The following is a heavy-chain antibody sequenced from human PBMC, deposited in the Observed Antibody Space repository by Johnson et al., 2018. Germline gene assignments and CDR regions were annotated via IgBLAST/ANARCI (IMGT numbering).Heavy chain of an antibody. J-gene: IGHJ3*02. V-gene: IGHV3-74*01. CDR2: IHSDGRGK. CDR3: ARGGLDHGCDM. Sequence: VQLQESGGGLVQPGGSLRLSCAASGFTFNSYWFHWVRQAPGEGLVWVSRIHSDGRGKIYADSVKGRLTISRDNAKNTLYLQLNSLRAEDTAVYDCARGGLDHGCDMWGQGTMVTVSS. CDR1: GFTFNSYW. D-gene: IGHD3/OR15-3a*01.